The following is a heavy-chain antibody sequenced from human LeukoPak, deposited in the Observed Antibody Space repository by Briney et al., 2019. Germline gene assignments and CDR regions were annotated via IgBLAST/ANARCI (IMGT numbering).Heavy chain of an antibody. Sequence: SETLSLTCSVSGGSISSSSNYYWGWIRQPPGKGLEWIGGIYYSGSTYYNTSLKSRVTISVDTSKNQFSLKLSSVTAADTAVYYCARARSGSGWYWFDPWXQGTLVIVSS. CDR2: IYYSGST. CDR3: ARARSGSGWYWFDP. J-gene: IGHJ5*02. CDR1: GGSISSSSNYY. D-gene: IGHD6-19*01. V-gene: IGHV4-39*07.